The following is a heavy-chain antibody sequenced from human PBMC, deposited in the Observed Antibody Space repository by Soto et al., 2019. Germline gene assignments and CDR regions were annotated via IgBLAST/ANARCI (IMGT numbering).Heavy chain of an antibody. D-gene: IGHD2-2*01. CDR2: IYYSGST. Sequence: QVQLQESGPGLVKPSQTLSLTCTVSGGSISSGGYYWSWIRQHPGKGLEWIGYIYYSGSTYYNPSLKSRVTLSVDTSKNQFSMKLSSVTAADTAVYYCARGYCSSTSCFKRSPGDAFDIWGQGTMVTVSS. V-gene: IGHV4-31*03. CDR1: GGSISSGGYY. J-gene: IGHJ3*02. CDR3: ARGYCSSTSCFKRSPGDAFDI.